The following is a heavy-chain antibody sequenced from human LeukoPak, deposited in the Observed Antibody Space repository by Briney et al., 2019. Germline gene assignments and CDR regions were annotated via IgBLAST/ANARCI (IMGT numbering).Heavy chain of an antibody. V-gene: IGHV3-23*01. Sequence: GGSLRLSCAASGFTFSSYAMTWVRQAPGKGLEWVSTIGISGSTYHADSVKGRFTISRDNSKNTLYLQMNSLRAEDTAVYSCAKDSRSGSPRAFDSWGQGTLVTVSS. D-gene: IGHD1-26*01. J-gene: IGHJ4*02. CDR2: IGISGST. CDR3: AKDSRSGSPRAFDS. CDR1: GFTFSSYA.